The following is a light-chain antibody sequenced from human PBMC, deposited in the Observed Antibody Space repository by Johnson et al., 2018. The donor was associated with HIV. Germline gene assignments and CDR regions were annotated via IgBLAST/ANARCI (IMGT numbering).Light chain of an antibody. V-gene: IGLV1-51*01. CDR3: GTWYRSLSAPYV. Sequence: QSVLTQPPSVSAAPGQKVTISCSGSSSNIGNNYVSWYQQLPGTAPKLLIYDNNKRPSGIPDRFSGSKSGTSATLGITGLQTGDEADYYCGTWYRSLSAPYVFGTGTNVTVL. J-gene: IGLJ1*01. CDR1: SSNIGNNY. CDR2: DNN.